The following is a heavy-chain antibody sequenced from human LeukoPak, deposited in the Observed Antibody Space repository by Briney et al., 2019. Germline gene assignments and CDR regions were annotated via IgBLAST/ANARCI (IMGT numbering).Heavy chain of an antibody. CDR3: ARDPDSSGYYRLRYYYYGMDV. CDR2: ISSSSSSYI. Sequence: GGSLRLSCAASGFTFSSYSMNWVRQAPGKGLEWVSSISSSSSSYIYYADSVKGRFTISRDNAKNSLYLQMNSLRAEDTAVYYCARDPDSSGYYRLRYYYYGMDVWGQGTTVTVSS. D-gene: IGHD3-22*01. CDR1: GFTFSSYS. J-gene: IGHJ6*02. V-gene: IGHV3-21*01.